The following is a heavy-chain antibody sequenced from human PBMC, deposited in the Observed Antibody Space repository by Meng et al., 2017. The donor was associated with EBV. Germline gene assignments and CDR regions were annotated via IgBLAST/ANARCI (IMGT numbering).Heavy chain of an antibody. CDR1: GYPFRNYA. V-gene: IGHV7-4-1*02. CDR2: INTYSGKA. J-gene: IGHJ4*02. Sequence: QGQLVQSGSEWKRPGASVKVSCKASGYPFRNYAINWMRQVPGQGLEWMGWINTYSGKATFAQGFTGRFVFSLDTPVTTAHLQISGLKTEDSAVYYCARGVEENGSHYPFDSWGQGTLVTVSS. D-gene: IGHD1-1*01. CDR3: ARGVEENGSHYPFDS.